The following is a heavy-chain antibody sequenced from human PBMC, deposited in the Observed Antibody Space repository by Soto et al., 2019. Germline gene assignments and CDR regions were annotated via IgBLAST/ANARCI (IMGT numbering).Heavy chain of an antibody. Sequence: GGSLRLSCAASGFTFSNYGMHWVRQAPGKGLEWVAVISYDGSNKYYANSVKGRFTISRDNSKNTLYLQMGSLRAEDMAVYYCERIWGLWSGEDYRGQGTLVTVTS. V-gene: IGHV3-30*03. D-gene: IGHD3-3*01. CDR3: ERIWGLWSGEDY. CDR1: GFTFSNYG. J-gene: IGHJ4*02. CDR2: ISYDGSNK.